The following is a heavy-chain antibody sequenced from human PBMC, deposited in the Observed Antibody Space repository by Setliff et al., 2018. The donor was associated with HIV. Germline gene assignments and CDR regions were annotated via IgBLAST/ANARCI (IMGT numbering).Heavy chain of an antibody. CDR2: VNTNNDKT. J-gene: IGHJ5*02. CDR1: GYTFTNFG. D-gene: IGHD6-19*01. V-gene: IGHV1-18*01. Sequence: ASVMVSCKASGYTFTNFGITWVRQVPGQGLEWMGWVNTNNDKTNYAQKFQGRVTMTTDRSTKTAYLDLGSLRPDDTAVYYCARDLYTSGWPNWFDPWGPGTLVTVS. CDR3: ARDLYTSGWPNWFDP.